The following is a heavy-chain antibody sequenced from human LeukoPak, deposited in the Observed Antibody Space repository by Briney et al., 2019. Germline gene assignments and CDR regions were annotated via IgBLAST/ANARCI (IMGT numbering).Heavy chain of an antibody. CDR1: GYTLTELS. D-gene: IGHD2-15*01. CDR2: FDPEDGET. CDR3: ASGEMTDHFDY. J-gene: IGHJ4*02. V-gene: IGHV1-24*01. Sequence: ASVKVSCKVSGYTLTELSMHWVRQAPGKGLEWMGGFDPEDGETIYAQKFQGRVTMTRDTSTSTVYMELSSLRSEDTAVYYCASGEMTDHFDYWGQGTLVTVSS.